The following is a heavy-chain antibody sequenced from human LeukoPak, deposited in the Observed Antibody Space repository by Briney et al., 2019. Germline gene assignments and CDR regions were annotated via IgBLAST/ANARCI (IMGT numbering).Heavy chain of an antibody. Sequence: GASVKVSCKASGYTFTSYYMHWVRQAPGQGLEWMGIINPSGGSTSYAQKFQGRVTMTRDTSTSTVYMELSSLRSGDTAVYHCASRSDYKVVDIWGQGTMVTVSS. CDR2: INPSGGST. CDR1: GYTFTSYY. D-gene: IGHD3-10*01. J-gene: IGHJ3*02. V-gene: IGHV1-46*01. CDR3: ASRSDYKVVDI.